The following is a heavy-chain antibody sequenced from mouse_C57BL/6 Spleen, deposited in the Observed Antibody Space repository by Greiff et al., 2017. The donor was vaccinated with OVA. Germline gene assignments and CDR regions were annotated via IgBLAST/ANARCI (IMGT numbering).Heavy chain of an antibody. CDR3: ARGVYDGYLWYFDV. D-gene: IGHD2-3*01. Sequence: VQLQQPGAELVKPGASVKLSCKASGYTFTSYWMHWVKQRPGQGLEWIGMIHPSSGSTNYNEKFKSKATLTVDKSSSTAYMQLSSLTSEDSAVYYCARGVYDGYLWYFDVWGTGTTVTVSS. CDR2: IHPSSGST. J-gene: IGHJ1*03. CDR1: GYTFTSYW. V-gene: IGHV1-64*01.